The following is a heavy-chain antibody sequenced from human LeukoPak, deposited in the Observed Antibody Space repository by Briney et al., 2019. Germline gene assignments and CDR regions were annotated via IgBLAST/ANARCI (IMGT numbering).Heavy chain of an antibody. V-gene: IGHV1-46*01. CDR1: GYTFTIYY. CDR2: INPSGGST. CDR3: ARDPSPFYYYDSSGYYYPYFDY. J-gene: IGHJ4*02. D-gene: IGHD3-22*01. Sequence: ASVKVSCKASGYTFTIYYMHWVRQAPGQGLEWMGIINPSGGSTSYAQKFQGRVTMTRDTSTNTVYMELSSLRSEDTAVYYCARDPSPFYYYDSSGYYYPYFDYWGQGTLVTVSS.